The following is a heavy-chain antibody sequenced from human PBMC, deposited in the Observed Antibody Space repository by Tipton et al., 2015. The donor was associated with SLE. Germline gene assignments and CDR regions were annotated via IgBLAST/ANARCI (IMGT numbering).Heavy chain of an antibody. V-gene: IGHV4-59*01. Sequence: TLSLTCTVSGGSISSYCWSWIRQPPGKGLEWIGYIYYSGSTNYNPSLKSRVTISVDTSKNQFSLKLSSVTAADTAVYYCARAPGETWFDPWGQGTLVTVSS. CDR2: IYYSGST. D-gene: IGHD3-10*01. CDR3: ARAPGETWFDP. CDR1: GGSISSYC. J-gene: IGHJ5*02.